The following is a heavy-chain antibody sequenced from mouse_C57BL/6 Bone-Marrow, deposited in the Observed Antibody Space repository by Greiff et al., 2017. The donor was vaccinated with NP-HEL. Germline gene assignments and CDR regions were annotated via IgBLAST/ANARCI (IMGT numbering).Heavy chain of an antibody. CDR2: ISDGGSYT. V-gene: IGHV5-4*01. Sequence: DVQLVESGGGLVKPGGSLKLSCAASGFTFSSYAMSWVRQTPEKRLEWVATISDGGSYTYYPDNVKGRFTISRDNAKNNLYLQMSHLKSEDTAMYYCARDGHYGSSYLPDYWGQGTSVTVSS. CDR1: GFTFSSYA. D-gene: IGHD1-1*01. J-gene: IGHJ4*01. CDR3: ARDGHYGSSYLPDY.